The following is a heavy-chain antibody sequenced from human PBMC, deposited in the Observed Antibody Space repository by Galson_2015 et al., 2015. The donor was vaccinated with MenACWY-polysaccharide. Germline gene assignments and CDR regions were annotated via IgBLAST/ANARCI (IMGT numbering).Heavy chain of an antibody. CDR3: AKDRPLRGLTKYYYGMDV. Sequence: SLRLSCAASGFSFSGFGFSDYALHWVRQTPGKGLEWLAVISYDGSNTYYADSVKGRFTIASDDSKNTVYLQMHSLRGEDTAVYYCAKDRPLRGLTKYYYGMDVWGQETTVIVSS. J-gene: IGHJ6*02. CDR2: ISYDGSNT. V-gene: IGHV3-30*18. D-gene: IGHD3-10*01. CDR1: GFSFSGFG.